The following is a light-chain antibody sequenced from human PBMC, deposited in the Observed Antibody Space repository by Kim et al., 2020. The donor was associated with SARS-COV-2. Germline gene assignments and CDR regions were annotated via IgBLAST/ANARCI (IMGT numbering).Light chain of an antibody. J-gene: IGLJ3*02. CDR1: NSDIGSYNF. Sequence: QSALTQPASVSGSPGQSITMSCTGTNSDIGSYNFVTWYQKYPGKAPKLMIYDVIKRPSGVSTRFSGSKSGKTASLTISGLQAEDEADYYCCSYAGSDTLVFGGGTQLTVL. V-gene: IGLV2-23*02. CDR2: DVI. CDR3: CSYAGSDTLV.